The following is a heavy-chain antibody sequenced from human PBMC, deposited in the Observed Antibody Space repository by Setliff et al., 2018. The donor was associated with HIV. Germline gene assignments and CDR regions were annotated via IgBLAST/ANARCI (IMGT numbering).Heavy chain of an antibody. CDR2: LSAESTFI. J-gene: IGHJ3*02. CDR1: GFTFSAYT. CDR3: KRDLDLTGGEAFDI. Sequence: GGSLRLSCVASGFTFSAYTMNWVRQAPGKGLEWVASLSAESTFIYYADSMKGRFTISRDNARNSLYLQMNSLRAEDTAMYYCKRDLDLTGGEAFDIWGQGTMVTVSS. V-gene: IGHV3-21*01. D-gene: IGHD3-3*01.